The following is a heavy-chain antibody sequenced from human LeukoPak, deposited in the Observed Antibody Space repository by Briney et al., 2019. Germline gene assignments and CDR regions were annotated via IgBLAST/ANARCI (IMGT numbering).Heavy chain of an antibody. V-gene: IGHV3-30*04. CDR2: ISYDGSNK. J-gene: IGHJ5*02. CDR1: GFTFSSYA. CDR3: ARVYEGDWFDP. Sequence: PGGSLRPSCAASGFTFSSYAMHWVRQAPGKGLEWVAVISYDGSNKYYADSVKGRFTISRDNSKNTLYLQMNSLRAEDTAVYYCARVYEGDWFDPWGQGTLVTVSS. D-gene: IGHD2-2*02.